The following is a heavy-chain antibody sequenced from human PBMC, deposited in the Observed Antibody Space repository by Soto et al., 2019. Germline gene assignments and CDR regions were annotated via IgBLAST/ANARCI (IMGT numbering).Heavy chain of an antibody. CDR2: ISGRSAVP. J-gene: IGHJ5*02. Sequence: EGQLLQSGGDLVQPGGSLRLSCAGSGLTLRSYAMTWIRQTPEKGLEWVSTISGRSAVPSYADSVNGRFTVSKDNSKDTLYLQMNRLRPDDTAIYYFAKGGPFTGGFDPWGQGALVTVSA. CDR3: AKGGPFTGGFDP. CDR1: GLTLRSYA. V-gene: IGHV3-23*01. D-gene: IGHD3-16*01.